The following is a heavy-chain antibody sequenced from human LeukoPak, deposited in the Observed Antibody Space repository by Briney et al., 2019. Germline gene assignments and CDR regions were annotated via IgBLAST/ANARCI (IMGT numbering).Heavy chain of an antibody. CDR2: IYYTGST. D-gene: IGHD5-12*01. CDR1: GGSFSSYY. J-gene: IGHJ4*02. Sequence: ASETLSLTCTVSGGSFSSYYWSWIRQPPGKGLECIGYIYYTGSTSYNPSLKSRVTISVDTSKNQFSPKLSSVTAADTAVYYCARGGYSGLNPCDYWGEGTLVSVSS. CDR3: ARGGYSGLNPCDY. V-gene: IGHV4-59*01.